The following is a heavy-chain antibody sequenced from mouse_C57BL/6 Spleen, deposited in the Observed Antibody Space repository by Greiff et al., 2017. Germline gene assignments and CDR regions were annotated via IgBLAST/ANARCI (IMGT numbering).Heavy chain of an antibody. J-gene: IGHJ2*01. CDR3: ARQSTTVRYFDY. CDR2: ISGGGGNT. D-gene: IGHD1-1*01. Sequence: EVQLQQSGGGLVKPGGSLKLSCAASGFTFSSYTMSWVRQTPEKRLEWVATISGGGGNTYYPDSVKGRFTISRDNAKNTLYLQMSSLRSEDTALYYCARQSTTVRYFDYWGQGTTLTVSS. CDR1: GFTFSSYT. V-gene: IGHV5-9*01.